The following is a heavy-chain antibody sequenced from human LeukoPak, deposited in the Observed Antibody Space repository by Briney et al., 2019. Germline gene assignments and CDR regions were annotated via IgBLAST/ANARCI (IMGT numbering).Heavy chain of an antibody. CDR1: GGSISSGGYY. Sequence: SETLSLTCTVSGGSISSGGYYWSWIRQPPAKGLEWIGEINHSGSTNYNPSLKSRVTISVDTSKNQFSLKLSSVTAADTAVYYCARVSYYDSSGYYYWGQGTLVTVSS. D-gene: IGHD3-22*01. CDR3: ARVSYYDSSGYYY. V-gene: IGHV4-39*07. CDR2: INHSGST. J-gene: IGHJ4*02.